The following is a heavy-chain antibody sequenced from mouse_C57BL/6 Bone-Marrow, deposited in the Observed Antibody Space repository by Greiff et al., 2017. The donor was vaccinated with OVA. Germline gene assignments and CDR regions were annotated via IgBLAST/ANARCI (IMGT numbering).Heavy chain of an antibody. V-gene: IGHV3-6*01. CDR3: ARGGEDYAMDY. D-gene: IGHD2-13*01. CDR2: ISYDGSN. J-gene: IGHJ4*01. Sequence: EVQLQQSGPGLVKPSQSLSLTCSVTGYSITSGYYWNWIRQFPGNKLEWMGYISYDGSNNYNPSLKNRISLTRDTSKNQFFLKLNSVTTEDTATYYCARGGEDYAMDYWGQGTSVTVSS. CDR1: GYSITSGYY.